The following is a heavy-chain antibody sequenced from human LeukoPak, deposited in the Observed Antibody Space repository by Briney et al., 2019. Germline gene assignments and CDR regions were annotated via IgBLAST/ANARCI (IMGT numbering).Heavy chain of an antibody. CDR2: INHSGST. D-gene: IGHD3-22*01. CDR3: ARVKRITMIVVVTKEYYFDY. Sequence: SETLSLTCAVYGGSFSGYYWSWIRQPPGKGLEWIGEINHSGSTNYNPSLKSRVTISVDTSKNQFSLKLSSVTAADTAVYYCARVKRITMIVVVTKEYYFDYWGQGTLSPSPQ. V-gene: IGHV4-34*01. J-gene: IGHJ4*02. CDR1: GGSFSGYY.